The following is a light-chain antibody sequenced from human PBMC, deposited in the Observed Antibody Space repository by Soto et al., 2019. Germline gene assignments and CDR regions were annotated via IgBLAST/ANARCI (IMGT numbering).Light chain of an antibody. V-gene: IGKV3-15*01. Sequence: EIVMTQSPAILSVSPGERATLSCRASQSVSSSLAWYQQKPGQAPRLLIYGASTRATGIPARFSGSGSGTEFILTISSLQSEDFAVYYCQQYNNWWTFGQGTKVEVK. CDR3: QQYNNWWT. CDR1: QSVSSS. CDR2: GAS. J-gene: IGKJ1*01.